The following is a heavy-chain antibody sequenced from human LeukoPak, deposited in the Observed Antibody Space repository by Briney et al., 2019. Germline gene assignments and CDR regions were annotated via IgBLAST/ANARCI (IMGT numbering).Heavy chain of an antibody. CDR1: GFTFSSYS. CDR2: ISSSSSYI. J-gene: IGHJ4*02. D-gene: IGHD2-15*01. V-gene: IGHV3-21*01. Sequence: GGSLRLSCAASGFTFSSYSMNWVRQAPGEGLEWVSSISSSSSYIYYADSVKGRFTISRDNAKNSLYLQMNSLRAEDTAVYYCARDPSVGAPPPSNSYCSGGSCPDYWGQGTLVTVSS. CDR3: ARDPSVGAPPPSNSYCSGGSCPDY.